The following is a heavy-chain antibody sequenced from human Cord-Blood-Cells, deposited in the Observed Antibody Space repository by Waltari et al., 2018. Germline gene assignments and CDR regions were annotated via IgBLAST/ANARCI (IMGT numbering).Heavy chain of an antibody. V-gene: IGHV4-34*01. D-gene: IGHD6-6*01. CDR3: ARFGLLSIAARPYYFDY. CDR1: GGSFSGYY. Sequence: QVQLQQWGAGLLKPSETLSLTCAVYGGSFSGYYWSWIRQPPGKGLEWIGEINHSGSTNYNPSLKIRVTISVDTSKNQFSLKLSSVTAADTAVYYCARFGLLSIAARPYYFDYWGQGTLVTVSS. CDR2: INHSGST. J-gene: IGHJ4*02.